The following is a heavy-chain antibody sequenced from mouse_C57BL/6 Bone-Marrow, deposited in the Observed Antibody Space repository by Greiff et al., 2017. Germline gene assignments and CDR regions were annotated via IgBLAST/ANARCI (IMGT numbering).Heavy chain of an antibody. CDR2: IYPGSGST. Sequence: QVQLQQPGAELVKPGASVKMSCKASGYTFTSYWITWVKQRPGQGLEWIGEIYPGSGSTNYTEKFKSKGTLTVDTSSSTAYMQLSSLTSEDAAVYYCAIYYYGNDRYFDVWGTGTTVTVSS. J-gene: IGHJ1*03. D-gene: IGHD1-1*01. CDR3: AIYYYGNDRYFDV. V-gene: IGHV1-55*01. CDR1: GYTFTSYW.